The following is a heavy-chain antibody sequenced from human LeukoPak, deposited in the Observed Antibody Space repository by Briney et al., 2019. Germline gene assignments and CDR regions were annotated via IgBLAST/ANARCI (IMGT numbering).Heavy chain of an antibody. D-gene: IGHD3-3*01. CDR3: ARDSTYYDFRSGYLNWFDP. J-gene: IGHJ5*02. Sequence: GGSLRLSCAASGFTFNNYCMSWVRQAPGKGLEWVANIKQDGSEKYYVDSVKGRFTISRDNAKNSLYLQMNSLRAEDMAVYYCARDSTYYDFRSGYLNWFDPWGQGTLVTVSS. V-gene: IGHV3-7*01. CDR1: GFTFNNYC. CDR2: IKQDGSEK.